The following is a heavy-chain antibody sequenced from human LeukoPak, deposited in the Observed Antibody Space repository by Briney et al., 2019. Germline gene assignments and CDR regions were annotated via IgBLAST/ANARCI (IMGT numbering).Heavy chain of an antibody. V-gene: IGHV3-30-3*01. J-gene: IGHJ3*02. Sequence: GGSLRLSCAASGFTFTTYVIHWVRQAPGRGLEWVAVISHDGGNRYYADSVKGRFTISRDNAKNSLYLQMNSLRAEDTALYYCARDRSIGYDSAFGIWGQGTMVTVSS. CDR2: ISHDGGNR. CDR1: GFTFTTYV. D-gene: IGHD5-12*01. CDR3: ARDRSIGYDSAFGI.